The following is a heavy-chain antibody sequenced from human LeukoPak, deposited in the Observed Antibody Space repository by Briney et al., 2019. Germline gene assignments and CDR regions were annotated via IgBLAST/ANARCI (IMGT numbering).Heavy chain of an antibody. Sequence: GGSLRLSCAASGFTFSSFAMSWVRQAPGKGLEWVSTISSGGGSTYYADSVRGRFTISRDNSKNTLYLQMNSLRAEDTAVYYCAKVGHDFWSGYYFDYWGQGTLVTVSS. V-gene: IGHV3-23*01. D-gene: IGHD3-3*01. CDR3: AKVGHDFWSGYYFDY. CDR1: GFTFSSFA. J-gene: IGHJ4*02. CDR2: ISSGGGST.